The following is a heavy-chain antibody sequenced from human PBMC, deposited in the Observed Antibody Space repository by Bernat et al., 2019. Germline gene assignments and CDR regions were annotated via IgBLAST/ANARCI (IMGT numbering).Heavy chain of an antibody. CDR1: GGSFSGYY. J-gene: IGHJ4*02. CDR2: INHSGST. D-gene: IGHD3-3*01. V-gene: IGHV4-34*01. CDR3: AVRVHYTPFDY. Sequence: QVQLQQWGAGLLKPSETLSLTCAVYGGSFSGYYWSWIRQPPGKGLEWIGEINHSGSTNYNPSLKSRVTISVDTSKNQFSLKLSSVTAADTAVYYCAVRVHYTPFDYWGQGTLVTVSS.